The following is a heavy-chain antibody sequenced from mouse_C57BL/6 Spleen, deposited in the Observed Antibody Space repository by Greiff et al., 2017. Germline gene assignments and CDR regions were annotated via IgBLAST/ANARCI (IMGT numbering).Heavy chain of an antibody. CDR1: GYSFTGYY. CDR2: INPSTGGT. CDR3: ARRFDYFYDAMDY. J-gene: IGHJ4*01. Sequence: EVQGVESGPELVKPGASVKISCKASGYSFTGYYMNWVKQSPEKSLEWIGEINPSTGGTTYNQKFKAKAPLTVDKSSSTAYMQLKSLTCEDSAVYDCARRFDYFYDAMDYWGQGTSVTVAS. V-gene: IGHV1-42*01. D-gene: IGHD1-1*01.